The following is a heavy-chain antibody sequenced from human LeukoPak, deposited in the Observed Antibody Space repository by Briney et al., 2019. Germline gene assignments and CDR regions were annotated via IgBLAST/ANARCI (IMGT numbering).Heavy chain of an antibody. D-gene: IGHD3-9*01. V-gene: IGHV1-18*01. CDR1: GYTFTSYG. CDR3: ARGSFPSDDILTGPFDN. Sequence: VASVKVSCKASGYTFTSYGISWVRQAPGQGLEWMGWISSYNGNTNYAQKLQGRATMTTDTSTSTAHMELRSLRSDDTAVYYCARGSFPSDDILTGPFDNWGQGTLVTVSS. J-gene: IGHJ4*02. CDR2: ISSYNGNT.